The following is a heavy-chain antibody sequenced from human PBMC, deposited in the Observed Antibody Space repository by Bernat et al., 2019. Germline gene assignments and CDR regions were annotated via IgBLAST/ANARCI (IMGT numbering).Heavy chain of an antibody. CDR2: INPSGGST. Sequence: QVQLVQSGAEVKKPGASVKVSCKASGYTFTSYYMHWVRQAPGQGLEWMGIINPSGGSTSYAQKFQGRVTMTRDTSTSTVYMELSSLRSEDTAVYYCARGAPDSHALRYFDWLTRPASPNWFDPWGQGTLVTVSS. V-gene: IGHV1-46*01. CDR1: GYTFTSYY. J-gene: IGHJ5*02. CDR3: ARGAPDSHALRYFDWLTRPASPNWFDP. D-gene: IGHD3-9*01.